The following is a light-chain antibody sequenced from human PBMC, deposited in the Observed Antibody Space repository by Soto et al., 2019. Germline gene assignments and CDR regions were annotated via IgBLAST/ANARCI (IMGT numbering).Light chain of an antibody. Sequence: DIQMTQSPSSLSASVGDRITITCRASQSIGTYLNWLQHKPGEAPKLLIFAAFNLQSGVPTRFSGSASGTDFTLTVSRLQPEDFATYYCQQSHATPFTFGQGTKLEI. CDR2: AAF. J-gene: IGKJ2*01. V-gene: IGKV1-39*01. CDR1: QSIGTY. CDR3: QQSHATPFT.